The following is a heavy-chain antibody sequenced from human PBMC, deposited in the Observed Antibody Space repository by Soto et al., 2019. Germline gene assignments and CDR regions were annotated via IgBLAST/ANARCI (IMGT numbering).Heavy chain of an antibody. D-gene: IGHD3-3*02. CDR1: GGTFRTSA. CDR2: IMPVFPTP. V-gene: IGHV1-69*12. CDR3: ARDKDRQQLGGNYYYIMDV. J-gene: IGHJ6*01. Sequence: QVQLVQSGAEVKKPGSSVKVSCKTSGGTFRTSAISWVRQAPGQGLEWMGGIMPVFPTPDYAQKFQGRVTITADESTDTAYMELSSPRSEDTAVYYCARDKDRQQLGGNYYYIMDVWGQGTTVTVSS.